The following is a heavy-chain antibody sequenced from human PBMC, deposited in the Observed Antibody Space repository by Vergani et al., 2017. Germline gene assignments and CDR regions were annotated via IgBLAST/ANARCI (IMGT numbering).Heavy chain of an antibody. V-gene: IGHV1-8*01. CDR2: MNPNSGNT. J-gene: IGHJ6*04. CDR3: ARVLYTGWGQDV. CDR1: GYTLTSLD. D-gene: IGHD7-27*01. Sequence: QVQLVQSGAEVKKPGASVKVSCKASGYTLTSLDITWVRQATGQGLEWMGWMNPNSGNTGYAQKFQGRVTMTRNTSISTAYMELSSLRSEDTAVYYCARVLYTGWGQDVWGKGTTVTVSS.